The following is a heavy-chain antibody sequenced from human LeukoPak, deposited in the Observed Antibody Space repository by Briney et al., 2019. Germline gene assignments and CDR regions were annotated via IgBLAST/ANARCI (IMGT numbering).Heavy chain of an antibody. J-gene: IGHJ5*02. CDR2: ISGSGGST. CDR3: AREYYYGASSWFDP. CDR1: GFTFSSYT. D-gene: IGHD3-10*01. V-gene: IGHV3-23*01. Sequence: GGPLRLSCAASGFTFSSYTMGWVRQAPGKGLEWVSSISGSGGSTYYADSVKGRFTISRDNSKNTLYLQMNSLRAEDTAVYYCAREYYYGASSWFDPWGQGTLVTVSS.